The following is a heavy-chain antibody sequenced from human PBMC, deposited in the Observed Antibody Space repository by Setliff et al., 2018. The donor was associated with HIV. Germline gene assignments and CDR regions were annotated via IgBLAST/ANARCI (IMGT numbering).Heavy chain of an antibody. CDR1: GGSISSGGYY. CDR2: IYYSGST. D-gene: IGHD3-16*02. V-gene: IGHV4-31*03. CDR3: ARGYPVSYYYYVDV. Sequence: SETLSLTCTVSGGSISSGGYYWSWIRQQPGKGLEWIGYIYYSGSTYYNPSLKSRVTISVDTSKNQFSLKLSSVTAADTAVYYCARGYPVSYYYYVDVWGKGTTVTVSS. J-gene: IGHJ6*03.